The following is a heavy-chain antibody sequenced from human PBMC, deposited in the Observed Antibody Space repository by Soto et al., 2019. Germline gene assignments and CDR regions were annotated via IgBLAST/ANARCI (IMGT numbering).Heavy chain of an antibody. D-gene: IGHD2-15*01. CDR1: GFTFSSYA. CDR2: ISGGGGST. CDR3: AKDRTTVDYYYGMDV. V-gene: IGHV3-23*01. Sequence: EVQLLESGGGLVQPGASLRLSCAASGFTFSSYAMTWVRQAPGKGLEWVSGISGGGGSTYYADSVKGRFTMTSDNSKNTLFCQMNSLRAEDTAVYYCAKDRTTVDYYYGMDVWGQGTTVTVSS. J-gene: IGHJ6*02.